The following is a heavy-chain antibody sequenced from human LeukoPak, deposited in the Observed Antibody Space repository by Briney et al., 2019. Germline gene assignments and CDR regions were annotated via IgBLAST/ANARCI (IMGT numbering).Heavy chain of an antibody. Sequence: ASVKVSCKVSGYTLTELSMHWVRPAPGKGLEWMGGFDPEDGETIYAQKFQGRVTMTEDTSTDTAYMELSSLRSEDTAVYYCATSRARFLEWLLYPFDYWGQGTLVTVSS. CDR1: GYTLTELS. J-gene: IGHJ4*02. CDR2: FDPEDGET. D-gene: IGHD3-3*01. CDR3: ATSRARFLEWLLYPFDY. V-gene: IGHV1-24*01.